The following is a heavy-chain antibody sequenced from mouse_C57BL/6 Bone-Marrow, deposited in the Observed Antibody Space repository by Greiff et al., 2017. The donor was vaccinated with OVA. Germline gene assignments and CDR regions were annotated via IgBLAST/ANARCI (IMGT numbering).Heavy chain of an antibody. CDR3: ARPIYYYGSTDAMDY. CDR1: GYTFTSYW. D-gene: IGHD1-1*01. V-gene: IGHV1-69*01. Sequence: QVQLQQPGAELVMPGASVKLSCKASGYTFTSYWMYWVKQRPGQGLEWIGEIDPSDSSTNHNQKFKGKFTLTVDKSSSTAYMQLSSLSSEDSAVYYCARPIYYYGSTDAMDYWGQGTSVTVSS. CDR2: IDPSDSST. J-gene: IGHJ4*01.